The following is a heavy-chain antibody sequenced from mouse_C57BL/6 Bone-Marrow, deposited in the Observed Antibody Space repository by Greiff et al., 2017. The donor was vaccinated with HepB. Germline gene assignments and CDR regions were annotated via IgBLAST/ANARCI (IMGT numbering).Heavy chain of an antibody. CDR2: SRNKANDYTT. D-gene: IGHD2-4*01. J-gene: IGHJ4*01. Sequence: EVKLVESGGGLVQSGRSLRLSCATSGFTFSDFYMEWVRQAPGKGLEWIAASRNKANDYTTEYSASVKGRFIVSRDTSQSILYLQMNALRAEDTAIYYGARAPGDYDEDDYAMDYWGQGTSVTVSS. CDR1: GFTFSDFY. CDR3: ARAPGDYDEDDYAMDY. V-gene: IGHV7-1*01.